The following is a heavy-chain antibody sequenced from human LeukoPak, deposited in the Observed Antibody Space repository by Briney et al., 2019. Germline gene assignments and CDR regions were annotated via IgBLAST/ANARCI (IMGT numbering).Heavy chain of an antibody. Sequence: GGSLRLSCAASGFSFSNYGVHWVRQAPGKGLEWVALIQSDGSKTYSADSVKGRFTISRDNPRNTLYLQMNRLRPEDTAVYYCAKRYCKSATCRSDMDAWGQGTTVTVSS. CDR1: GFSFSNYG. CDR2: IQSDGSKT. CDR3: AKRYCKSATCRSDMDA. V-gene: IGHV3-30*02. D-gene: IGHD2-15*01. J-gene: IGHJ6*02.